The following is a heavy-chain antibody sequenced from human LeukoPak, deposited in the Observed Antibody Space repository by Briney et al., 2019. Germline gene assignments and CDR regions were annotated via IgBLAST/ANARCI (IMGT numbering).Heavy chain of an antibody. CDR2: IRSKAYGGTT. D-gene: IGHD6-25*01. Sequence: GGSLRLSCTASGFTFGDYAMSWFRQAPGKGLEWVGFIRSKAYGGTTEYAAFVKGRFTISRDDSKSIAYLQMNSLRAEDTAVYYCAKEMTAGYYGMDVWGQGTTVTVSS. CDR3: AKEMTAGYYGMDV. V-gene: IGHV3-49*03. J-gene: IGHJ6*02. CDR1: GFTFGDYA.